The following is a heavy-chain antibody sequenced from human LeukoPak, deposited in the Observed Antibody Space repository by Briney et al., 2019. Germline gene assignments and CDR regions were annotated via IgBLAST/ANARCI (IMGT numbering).Heavy chain of an antibody. D-gene: IGHD3-9*01. CDR2: IGTAGGT. Sequence: GGSLRLSCAASGFTFSSYDMHWVRQATGKGLEWVSAIGTAGGTYYPGSVKGRFTISRENAKNSLYLQMNSLRAEDTAVYYCARDYPIYDILTGYYYYYGMDVWGQGTTVTVSS. J-gene: IGHJ6*02. CDR3: ARDYPIYDILTGYYYYYGMDV. CDR1: GFTFSSYD. V-gene: IGHV3-13*01.